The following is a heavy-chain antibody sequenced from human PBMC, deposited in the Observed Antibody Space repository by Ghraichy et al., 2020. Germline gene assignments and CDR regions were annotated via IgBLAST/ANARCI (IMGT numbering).Heavy chain of an antibody. V-gene: IGHV4-39*01. D-gene: IGHD2-2*01. CDR2: VYYSGST. CDR1: GGSINTGSHY. J-gene: IGHJ5*02. CDR3: ARHNVGPAMPYPMDR. Sequence: ESLNISCTVSGGSINTGSHYWGWIRQPPGKGLEWIGSVYYSGSTSYNPSLKSRVTISADTSRNQFSLKLSSVTAADTAVYYCARHNVGPAMPYPMDRWGQGTLVTVSS.